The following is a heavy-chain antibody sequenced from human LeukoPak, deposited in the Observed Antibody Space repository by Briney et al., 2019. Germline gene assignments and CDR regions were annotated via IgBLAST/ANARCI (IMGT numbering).Heavy chain of an antibody. CDR2: IDSSSSPI. CDR1: GFTFSSYS. J-gene: IGHJ4*02. V-gene: IGHV3-48*01. Sequence: PGGSLRLSCAASGFTFSSYSMNWVRQAPGKGLEWVSYIDSSSSPIYYADSVKGRFTISRDNAKNSLYLQMNSLRAEDTAVYYCARAYYYDSSGHHTTDYWGQGTLVTVSS. D-gene: IGHD3-22*01. CDR3: ARAYYYDSSGHHTTDY.